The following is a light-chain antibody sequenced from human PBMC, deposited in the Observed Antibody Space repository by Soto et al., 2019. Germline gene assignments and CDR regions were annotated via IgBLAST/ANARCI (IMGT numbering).Light chain of an antibody. Sequence: EIVLTQSPATLSLSPGERATLSCRASQGVSSYLAWYQQKPGQAPRLLIYDASNRATGIPARFSGSGSGTDFTLTICSLEPEDFAVYYCQHRSNWPSFGPGTKVDIK. CDR3: QHRSNWPS. V-gene: IGKV3-11*01. J-gene: IGKJ3*01. CDR2: DAS. CDR1: QGVSSY.